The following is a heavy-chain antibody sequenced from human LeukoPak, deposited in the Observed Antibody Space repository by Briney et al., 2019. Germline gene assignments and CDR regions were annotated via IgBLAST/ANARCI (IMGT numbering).Heavy chain of an antibody. Sequence: GGSLRLSCAASGFTVSSNYMSWVRQAPGKGLEWVSVIYSGGSTYYADSVKGRFTISRDNSKNTLYLQMNSLRAEDTAVYYCARDSNPLDAFDIWGQGTMVTVSS. V-gene: IGHV3-53*01. J-gene: IGHJ3*02. D-gene: IGHD1-14*01. CDR3: ARDSNPLDAFDI. CDR1: GFTVSSNY. CDR2: IYSGGST.